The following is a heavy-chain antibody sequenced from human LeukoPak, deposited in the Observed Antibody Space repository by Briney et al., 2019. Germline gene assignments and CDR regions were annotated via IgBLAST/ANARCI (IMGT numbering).Heavy chain of an antibody. CDR2: IYYSGST. Sequence: SETLSLTCTVSGGSISSYYWSWIRQPPGKGLEWIGYIYYSGSTNYNPSLKSRVTISVDTSKNQFSLKLSSVTAADTAVYYCARIEDYGGNSVNYWGQGTLVTFSS. CDR1: GGSISSYY. J-gene: IGHJ4*02. D-gene: IGHD4-23*01. V-gene: IGHV4-59*01. CDR3: ARIEDYGGNSVNY.